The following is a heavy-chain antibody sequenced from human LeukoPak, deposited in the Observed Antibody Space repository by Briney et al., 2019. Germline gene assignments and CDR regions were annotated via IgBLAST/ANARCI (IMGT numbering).Heavy chain of an antibody. V-gene: IGHV3-23*01. CDR3: AKDLVKYQLLSCFDY. D-gene: IGHD2-2*01. Sequence: GGSLRLSCAASGFTFSDACMSWVRQAPGKGLEWVSAISGSGGSTYYADSVKGRFTISRDNSKNTLYLQMNSLRAEDTAVYYCAKDLVKYQLLSCFDYWGQGTLVTVSS. CDR2: ISGSGGST. J-gene: IGHJ4*02. CDR1: GFTFSDAC.